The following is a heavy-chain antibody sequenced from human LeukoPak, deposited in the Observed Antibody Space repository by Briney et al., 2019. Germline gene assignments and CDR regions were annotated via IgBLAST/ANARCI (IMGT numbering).Heavy chain of an antibody. CDR3: AKGDDDFWSGYYFDY. D-gene: IGHD3-3*01. V-gene: IGHV3-23*01. CDR2: ISGSGGST. CDR1: GFTFSSYA. J-gene: IGHJ4*02. Sequence: PGGSLRLSCAASGFTFSSYAMSWVRQAPGKGLEWVSAISGSGGSTYYADSVKGRFTISRDNSKNTLYLQMNSLRAEDTAVYYCAKGDDDFWSGYYFDYWGQGTLVTVSS.